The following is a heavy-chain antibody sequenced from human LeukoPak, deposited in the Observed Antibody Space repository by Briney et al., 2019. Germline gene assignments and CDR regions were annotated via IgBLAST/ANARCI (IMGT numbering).Heavy chain of an antibody. D-gene: IGHD6-13*01. CDR1: GFTFSSYA. J-gene: IGHJ4*02. CDR2: ISGSCGST. V-gene: IGHV3-23*01. Sequence: GGSLRLSCAASGFTFSSYAMSWVRQAPGKGLEWVSAISGSCGSTYYADSVKGRFTISRDNSKNTLYLQMNSLRAEDTAVYYCAIAYSSLGYFDYWGQGTLVTVSS. CDR3: AIAYSSLGYFDY.